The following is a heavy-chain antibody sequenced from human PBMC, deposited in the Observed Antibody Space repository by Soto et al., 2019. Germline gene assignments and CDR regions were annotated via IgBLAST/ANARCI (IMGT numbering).Heavy chain of an antibody. CDR2: ISGSGGST. Sequence: GVSLRLSCAASGFTFSSYAMSWVRQAPGKGLEWVSAISGSGGSTYYADSVKGRFTISRDNSKNTLYLQMNSLRAEDTAVYYCAKAGAVAGTSRAFDIWGQGTMVTVSS. J-gene: IGHJ3*02. V-gene: IGHV3-23*01. D-gene: IGHD6-19*01. CDR1: GFTFSSYA. CDR3: AKAGAVAGTSRAFDI.